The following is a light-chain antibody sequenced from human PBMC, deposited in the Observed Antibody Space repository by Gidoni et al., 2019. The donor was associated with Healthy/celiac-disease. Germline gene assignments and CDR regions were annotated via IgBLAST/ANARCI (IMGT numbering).Light chain of an antibody. J-gene: IGKJ4*01. V-gene: IGKV1-39*01. CDR2: AAS. Sequence: IQMTQPPSSLSASVGDRVTITCRASQSISSYLNWYQQNPGKAPKLLIYAASSLQSGVPSRFSGSGSGTDFTLTISSLQPEDFSTYYCQQSYSTPLTFGGGTKVEIK. CDR3: QQSYSTPLT. CDR1: QSISSY.